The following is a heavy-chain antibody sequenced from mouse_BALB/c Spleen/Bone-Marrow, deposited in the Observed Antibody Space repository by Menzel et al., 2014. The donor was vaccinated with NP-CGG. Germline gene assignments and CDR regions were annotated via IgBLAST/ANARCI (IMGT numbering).Heavy chain of an antibody. J-gene: IGHJ4*01. V-gene: IGHV5-6-4*01. CDR3: TRDLYDGYYYYAMDY. CDR1: GFTFSSYT. Sequence: DVKLQESGGGLVKPGGSLKLSRAASGFTFSSYTMSWVRQTPEKRLEWVATISSGGSYTYYPDSVKGRFTISRDNAKNTLYLQMSSLKSEDTAMYYCTRDLYDGYYYYAMDYWGQGTSVTVSS. D-gene: IGHD2-3*01. CDR2: ISSGGSYT.